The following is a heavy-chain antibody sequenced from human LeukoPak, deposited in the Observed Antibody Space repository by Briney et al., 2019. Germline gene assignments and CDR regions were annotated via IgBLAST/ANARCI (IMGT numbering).Heavy chain of an antibody. V-gene: IGHV3-64*01. CDR3: ARDRAAAGTYYYYMDV. CDR2: ISSNGGST. J-gene: IGHJ6*03. Sequence: PGGSLRLSCAASGFTFSSYAMHWVRQAPGKGLEYVSAISSNGGSTYYANSVKGRFTISRDNSKNTLYLQMGSLRAEDMAVYYCARDRAAAGTYYYYMDVWGKGTTVTVSS. CDR1: GFTFSSYA. D-gene: IGHD6-13*01.